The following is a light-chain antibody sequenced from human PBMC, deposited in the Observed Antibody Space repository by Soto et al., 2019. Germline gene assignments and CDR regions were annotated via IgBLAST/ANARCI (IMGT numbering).Light chain of an antibody. Sequence: QSVLTQPASVSGSPGQSITMSCTGTSSDVGGYNYVSWYQQHPGKAPKLIIYGVINRPSGVSDRFSGSKSGNTASLTISGLQAEDEADYYCTSYTSSSSLGVFGGGTKVTVL. J-gene: IGLJ3*02. CDR2: GVI. V-gene: IGLV2-14*01. CDR3: TSYTSSSSLGV. CDR1: SSDVGGYNY.